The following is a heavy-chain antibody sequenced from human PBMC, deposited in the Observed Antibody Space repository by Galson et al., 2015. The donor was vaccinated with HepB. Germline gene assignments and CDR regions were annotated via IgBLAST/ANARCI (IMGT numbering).Heavy chain of an antibody. D-gene: IGHD3-16*01. CDR2: ISYDGSNK. Sequence: SLRLSCAASAFTFSNYGMHWVRQAPGKGLEWVAVISYDGSNKYYADSVKGRFTISRDNSKNTLYLQMNSLRAEDTAVYYCASLLGGLSNYFDYWGQGTLVTVSS. V-gene: IGHV3-30*03. CDR3: ASLLGGLSNYFDY. J-gene: IGHJ4*02. CDR1: AFTFSNYG.